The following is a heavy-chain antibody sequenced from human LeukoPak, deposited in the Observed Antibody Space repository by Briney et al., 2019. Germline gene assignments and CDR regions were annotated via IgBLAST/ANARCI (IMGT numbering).Heavy chain of an antibody. CDR2: IVVGSGNT. D-gene: IGHD2-21*02. J-gene: IGHJ4*02. CDR3: AAASHIVVVTASFDY. CDR1: GFTFTSSA. Sequence: ASVKVSCKAPGFTFTSSAVQWVRQARGQRLEWIGWIVVGSGNTNYAQKFQERVTITRDMSTSTAYMELSSLRSEDTAVYYCAAASHIVVVTASFDYWGQGTLVTVSS. V-gene: IGHV1-58*01.